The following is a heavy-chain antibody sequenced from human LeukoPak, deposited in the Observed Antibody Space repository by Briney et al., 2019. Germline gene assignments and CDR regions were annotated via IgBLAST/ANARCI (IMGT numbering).Heavy chain of an antibody. V-gene: IGHV4-4*02. CDR2: VHLSGRT. CDR1: GGSISSTNW. J-gene: IGHJ5*02. CDR3: ARGRLWFGELFRQPKRVWFDP. Sequence: KPSETLSLTCGVSGGSISSTNWWTWVRQPPGGGLEWIGEVHLSGRTHYNPSLESRVTMSVDMSENHISLKLTSVTAADTAVYYCARGRLWFGELFRQPKRVWFDPWGQGTLVTVSS. D-gene: IGHD3-10*01.